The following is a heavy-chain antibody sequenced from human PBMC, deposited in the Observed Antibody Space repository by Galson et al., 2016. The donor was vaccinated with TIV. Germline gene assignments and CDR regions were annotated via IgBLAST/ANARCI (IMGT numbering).Heavy chain of an antibody. CDR3: ARVSSALSATNDY. CDR1: GITFNTYT. CDR2: ISSSSEYI. V-gene: IGHV3-21*06. D-gene: IGHD1-26*01. Sequence: SLRLSCAASGITFNTYTLTWVRQAPGKGLEWVSSISSSSEYIYYADSMKGRFTISRDNAKNSLYLQMNSLRAEDTAVYFCARVSSALSATNDYWGQGTLVTVSS. J-gene: IGHJ4*02.